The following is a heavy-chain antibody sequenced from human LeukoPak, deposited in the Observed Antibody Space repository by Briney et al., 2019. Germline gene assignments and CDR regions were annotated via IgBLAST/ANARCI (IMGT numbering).Heavy chain of an antibody. CDR3: ARVDPFFSGSQPLFDY. V-gene: IGHV1-8*01. CDR1: GYTLTSYD. J-gene: IGHJ4*02. Sequence: ASVKVSCKASGYTLTSYDINWVRQATGQGLEWMGWMNPNSGNTGYAQKFQGRVTMTRNTSISTAYMELSSLRSDDTAVYYCARVDPFFSGSQPLFDYWGQGTLVTVSS. D-gene: IGHD3-10*01. CDR2: MNPNSGNT.